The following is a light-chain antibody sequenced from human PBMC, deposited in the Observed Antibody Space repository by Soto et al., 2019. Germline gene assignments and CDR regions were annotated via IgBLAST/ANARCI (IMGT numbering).Light chain of an antibody. CDR2: DAS. CDR3: QQRSNWHPIT. Sequence: EIVLTQSPATLSLSPGERATLSCRASQSVSSYLAWYQQKPGQAPRLLIYDASNRANGIPARFSGSGSGADFTLTISSLEPEDFAFYYCQQRSNWHPITFGQGTRLEIK. J-gene: IGKJ5*01. V-gene: IGKV3-11*01. CDR1: QSVSSY.